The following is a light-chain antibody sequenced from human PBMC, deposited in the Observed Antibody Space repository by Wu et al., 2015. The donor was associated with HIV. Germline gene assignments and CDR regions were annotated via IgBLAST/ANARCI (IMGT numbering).Light chain of an antibody. Sequence: EIVLTQSPGTLSLSPGERATLSCRASQSISSTYLAWYQQRPGQAPRLLIYGASRRPTGIPDRFSGSGSGTDFTLTISSLEPEDFAVYYCQQRSDSWSFGHGTKVEIK. V-gene: IGKV3D-20*02. CDR2: GAS. CDR1: QSISSTY. CDR3: QQRSDSWS. J-gene: IGKJ1*01.